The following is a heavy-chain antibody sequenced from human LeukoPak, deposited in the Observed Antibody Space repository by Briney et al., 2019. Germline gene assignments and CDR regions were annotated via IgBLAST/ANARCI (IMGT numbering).Heavy chain of an antibody. CDR3: TRAGVADTAMATDFDY. V-gene: IGHV3-49*03. Sequence: GGSLRLSCTASGFTFGDYAMSWFRQAPGKGLEWVGFIRSEAYGGTTEYAASVKGRFTISRDDSKSIAYLQMNSLKTEDTAVYYCTRAGVADTAMATDFDYWGQGTLVTVSS. J-gene: IGHJ4*02. D-gene: IGHD5-18*01. CDR1: GFTFGDYA. CDR2: IRSEAYGGTT.